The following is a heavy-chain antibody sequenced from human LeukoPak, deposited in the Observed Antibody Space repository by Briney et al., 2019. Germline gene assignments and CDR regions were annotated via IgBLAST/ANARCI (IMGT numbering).Heavy chain of an antibody. CDR2: INPNSGGT. Sequence: GASVKVSCKASGYTFTGYYMHWMRQAPGQGLEWMGWINPNSGGTNYAQKFQGRVTMTRDTSISTAYMELSRLRSDDTAVYYCARDGGYYYDSSGYYRPWGQGTLVTVSS. D-gene: IGHD3-22*01. J-gene: IGHJ5*02. CDR1: GYTFTGYY. V-gene: IGHV1-2*02. CDR3: ARDGGYYYDSSGYYRP.